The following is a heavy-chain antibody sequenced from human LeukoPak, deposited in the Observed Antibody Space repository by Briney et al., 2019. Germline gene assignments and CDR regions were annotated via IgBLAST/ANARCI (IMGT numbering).Heavy chain of an antibody. CDR1: GFTFSGYA. D-gene: IGHD1-26*01. CDR3: ARSYSGSYLRRNYAFDI. CDR2: ISYDGSNK. Sequence: GGSLRLSCAASGFTFSGYAMHWVRQAPGKGLEWVAVISYDGSNKYYADSVKGRFTISRDNSKNTLYLQMNSLRAEDTAVYYCARSYSGSYLRRNYAFDIWGQGTMVTVSS. V-gene: IGHV3-30*14. J-gene: IGHJ3*02.